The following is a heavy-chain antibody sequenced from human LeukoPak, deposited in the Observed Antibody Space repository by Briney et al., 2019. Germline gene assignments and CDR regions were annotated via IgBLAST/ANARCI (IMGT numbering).Heavy chain of an antibody. CDR1: GFTFSSYS. Sequence: GGSLRLSCAASGFTFSSYSMNWVRQAPGKGLEWVSYISSSSSTIYYADSVKGRFTISRDNAKNSLYLQMNSLRDEDTPVYYCARAKKTVTTRPPDYWGQGTLVTVSS. CDR2: ISSSSSTI. CDR3: ARAKKTVTTRPPDY. D-gene: IGHD4-17*01. J-gene: IGHJ4*02. V-gene: IGHV3-48*02.